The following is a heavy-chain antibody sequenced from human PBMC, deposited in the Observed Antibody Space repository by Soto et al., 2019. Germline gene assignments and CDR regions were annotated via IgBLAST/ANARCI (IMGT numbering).Heavy chain of an antibody. V-gene: IGHV4-4*02. CDR2: IYYTGAT. J-gene: IGHJ4*02. Sequence: QVQLRESGPGLVEASGTLSLTCEVSTGSISSGNWWSWVRQPPGKGLEWIGEIYYTGATNYNPSLKSRITMTIDKSKDHFSLSLRSATAADTAVYYCARVFSSGSGWMYYFDFWGQGTLGSVSS. CDR1: TGSISSGNW. CDR3: ARVFSSGSGWMYYFDF. D-gene: IGHD6-25*01.